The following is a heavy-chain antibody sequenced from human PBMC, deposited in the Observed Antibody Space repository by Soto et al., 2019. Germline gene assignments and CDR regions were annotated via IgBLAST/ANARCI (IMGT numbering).Heavy chain of an antibody. D-gene: IGHD2-15*01. Sequence: QVQLQQWGAGLLKPSETLSLTCAVNGGSFTGYYWSWVRQPPGKGLEWIGEIKDGGSTNYSPSLRSRVTISAGTSKKQFSLKVTSVTAADTAVYCCARGQEGVVATHWDQGTLVTVSS. V-gene: IGHV4-34*01. J-gene: IGHJ4*02. CDR2: IKDGGST. CDR1: GGSFTGYY. CDR3: ARGQEGVVATH.